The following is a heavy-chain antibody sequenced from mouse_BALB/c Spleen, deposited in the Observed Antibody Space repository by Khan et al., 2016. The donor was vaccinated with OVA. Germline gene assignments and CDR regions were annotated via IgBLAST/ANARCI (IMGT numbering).Heavy chain of an antibody. CDR3: TRKDYYDYDPFPY. J-gene: IGHJ3*01. CDR1: GYSITSEYA. D-gene: IGHD2-4*01. CDR2: INYSGNT. Sequence: VQLKESGPGLVKPSQSLSLTCTVTGYSITSEYAWNWIRQFPGNKLEWMGYINYSGNTRYNPSLKSRISITRATSKNQFFLQLNSVTTEDTATYYCTRKDYYDYDPFPYWGQGTLVTVSA. V-gene: IGHV3-2*02.